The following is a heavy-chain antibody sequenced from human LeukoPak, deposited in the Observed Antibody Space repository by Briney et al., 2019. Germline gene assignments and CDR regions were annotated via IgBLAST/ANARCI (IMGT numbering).Heavy chain of an antibody. CDR2: INSDGRRR. CDR1: GFNVSIYW. CDR3: TRGGYCGADNCYSGGDYFDP. V-gene: IGHV3-74*03. J-gene: IGHJ5*02. Sequence: GGSLRLSCAASGFNVSIYWMHWVRHAPGKGLVWVSRINSDGRRRMYADSVKGRFTISRDNAKNTLYLQMNSLRAEDTATYFCTRGGYCGADNCYSGGDYFDPWGQGTLVTVSS. D-gene: IGHD2-15*01.